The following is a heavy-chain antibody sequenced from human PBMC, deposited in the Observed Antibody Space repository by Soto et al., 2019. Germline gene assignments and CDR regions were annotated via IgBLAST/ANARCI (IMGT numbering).Heavy chain of an antibody. CDR2: ISCCGGST. CDR1: GFNFKKFA. Sequence: GGSLRLSCEASGFNFKKFAMGWVRQAPGEGLEWVSGISCCGGSTFYADSVKGRFSLARDDSKNTLSLQLNSLRVEDTAHYYCAKAAGEQWLIPHLDNWGQGTQVTVPS. V-gene: IGHV3-23*01. J-gene: IGHJ1*01. D-gene: IGHD6-19*01. CDR3: AKAAGEQWLIPHLDN.